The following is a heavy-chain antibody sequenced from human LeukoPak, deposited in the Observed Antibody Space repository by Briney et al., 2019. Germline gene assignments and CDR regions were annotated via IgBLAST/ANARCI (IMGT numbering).Heavy chain of an antibody. CDR1: GGSISSYY. CDR2: IYYSGST. V-gene: IGHV4-59*12. J-gene: IGHJ5*02. Sequence: SETLSLTCTASGGSISSYYWSWIRQPPGKGLAWIGYIYYSGSTNYNPSLKSRVTMSVDTSKNQFSLKLSSVTAADTAVYYCARGTKQLANNWFDPWGQGTLVTVSS. D-gene: IGHD6-6*01. CDR3: ARGTKQLANNWFDP.